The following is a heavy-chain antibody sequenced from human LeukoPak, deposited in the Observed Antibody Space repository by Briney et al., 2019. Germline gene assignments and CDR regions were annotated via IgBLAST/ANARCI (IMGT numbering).Heavy chain of an antibody. CDR3: ARDNSVGDIAWWFDP. D-gene: IGHD3-10*01. V-gene: IGHV1-18*01. Sequence: GASVKVSCKASGYTFTSYGISWVRQAPGQGLEWMGWISACNGNTNYAQKLQGRVTMTTDTSTSTAYMELRSLRSDDTAVYYCARDNSVGDIAWWFDPWGQGTLVTVSS. CDR2: ISACNGNT. CDR1: GYTFTSYG. J-gene: IGHJ5*02.